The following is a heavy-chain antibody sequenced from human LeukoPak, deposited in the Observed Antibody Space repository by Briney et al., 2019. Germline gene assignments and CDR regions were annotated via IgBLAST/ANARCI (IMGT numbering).Heavy chain of an antibody. CDR2: IYHSGST. Sequence: PSETLSLTCTVSGYSISSGYYWGWIRQPPGKGLEWIGSIYHSGSTYYNPSLKSRVTISVDTSKNQFSLKLSSVTAADTAVYYCARDVWEQQLALGFDYWGQGTLVTVSS. CDR3: ARDVWEQQLALGFDY. J-gene: IGHJ4*02. CDR1: GYSISSGYY. D-gene: IGHD6-13*01. V-gene: IGHV4-38-2*02.